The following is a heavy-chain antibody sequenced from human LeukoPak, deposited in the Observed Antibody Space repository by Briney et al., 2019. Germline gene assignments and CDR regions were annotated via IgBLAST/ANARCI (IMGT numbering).Heavy chain of an antibody. CDR3: ARAGDYDGFDY. D-gene: IGHD4-17*01. V-gene: IGHV4-34*01. Sequence: SETLSLTCAVYGGSFSGYYWSWIRQPPGKGLEWIGEINHSGSTNYNPSLKIRVTISVDTSKNQFSLKLSSVTAADTAVYYCARAGDYDGFDYWGQGTLVTVSS. CDR2: INHSGST. J-gene: IGHJ4*02. CDR1: GGSFSGYY.